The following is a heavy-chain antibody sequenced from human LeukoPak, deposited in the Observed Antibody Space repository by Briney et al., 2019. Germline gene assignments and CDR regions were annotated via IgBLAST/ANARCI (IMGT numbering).Heavy chain of an antibody. CDR2: ISGSGGST. D-gene: IGHD2-15*01. J-gene: IGHJ4*02. CDR3: AKGWVVVVVAATIDY. V-gene: IGHV3-23*01. Sequence: PGGSLRLSCAASGFTFSSYAMSWVRQAPGKGLEWVSAISGSGGSTHYADSVKGRFTISRDNSKNTLYLQMNSLRAEDTAVYYCAKGWVVVVVAATIDYWGQGTLVTVSS. CDR1: GFTFSSYA.